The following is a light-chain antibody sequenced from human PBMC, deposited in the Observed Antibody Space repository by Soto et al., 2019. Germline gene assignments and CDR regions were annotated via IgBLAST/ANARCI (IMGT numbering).Light chain of an antibody. V-gene: IGKV3-20*01. CDR2: GIS. J-gene: IGKJ4*01. Sequence: ENVLTQSPGTLSVSPGERATLSCRASQTVTNSFFAWYQQKPGQAPRLLIYGISSRATGIPDRFSGSGSGTDFTLTISRLEPEDFATYYCQQSYTTPRLSFGGGTRVDLK. CDR3: QQSYTTPRLS. CDR1: QTVTNSF.